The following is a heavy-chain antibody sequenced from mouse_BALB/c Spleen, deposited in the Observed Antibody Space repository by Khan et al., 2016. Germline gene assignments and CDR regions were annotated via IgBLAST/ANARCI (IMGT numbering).Heavy chain of an antibody. V-gene: IGHV1S136*01. CDR2: LNPDNDDS. CDR3: ASAGYYSWFAF. Sequence: VQLKQSGPEMVKPGASVKMSCKASGYTFTTYVMHWVKQKPGQGLEWIGYLNPDNDDSKYGEKFKGKATLTSDKSSSTAYLEFSSLTSEDSAVYYCASAGYYSWFAFWGQGTLVTVSA. J-gene: IGHJ3*01. D-gene: IGHD2-12*01. CDR1: GYTFTTYV.